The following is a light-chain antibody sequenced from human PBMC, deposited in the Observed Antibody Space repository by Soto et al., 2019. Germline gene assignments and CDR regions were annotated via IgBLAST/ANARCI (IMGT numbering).Light chain of an antibody. V-gene: IGKV3-11*01. CDR1: ESVNNY. CDR3: QQYSTLPHT. J-gene: IGKJ2*01. CDR2: DAS. Sequence: EVVLTQSPATLSLSPGERATLSCRASESVNNYLAWYQQKPGQAPRLLIYDASNRATGIPARFSGSGSGTDFTLTISSLEPEDFVVYYCQQYSTLPHTFGQGTKLEVK.